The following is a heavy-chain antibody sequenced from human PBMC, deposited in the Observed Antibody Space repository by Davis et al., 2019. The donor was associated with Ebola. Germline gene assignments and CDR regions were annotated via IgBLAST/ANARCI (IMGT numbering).Heavy chain of an antibody. J-gene: IGHJ4*02. CDR1: RYTFTSSD. V-gene: IGHV1-8*01. D-gene: IGHD3-3*01. CDR2: MNPSRGNT. CDR3: ARAPTWSELNYDCLDY. Sequence: AASVTVSCMASRYTFTSSDIYWVRQATGQGLEWMGWMNPSRGNTGYAQTFQGRITMTRNTSISTAYMELSSLRSDDTAVYYCARAPTWSELNYDCLDYWGQGTLVTVSS.